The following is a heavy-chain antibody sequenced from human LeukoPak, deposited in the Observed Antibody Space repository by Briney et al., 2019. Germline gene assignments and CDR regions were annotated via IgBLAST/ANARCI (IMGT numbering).Heavy chain of an antibody. CDR2: IKKDGGVK. Sequence: GGSLRLSRAASGFTFSNYWMSWVRQAPGKGLEWVANIKKDGGVKYYVDSVKGRFTISRDNAKKSVYLQMNSLRAEDTAVYYCARIGYSSSSFDYWGQGTLVIVSS. CDR1: GFTFSNYW. CDR3: ARIGYSSSSFDY. J-gene: IGHJ4*02. D-gene: IGHD6-13*01. V-gene: IGHV3-7*01.